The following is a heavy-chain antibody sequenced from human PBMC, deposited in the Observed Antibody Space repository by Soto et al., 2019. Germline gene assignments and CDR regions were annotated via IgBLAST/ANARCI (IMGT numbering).Heavy chain of an antibody. CDR3: ARGGLGYYGSGSYACVY. CDR1: GFTFSSYA. V-gene: IGHV3-30-3*01. CDR2: ISYDGSNK. Sequence: AGGSLRLSCAASGFTFSSYAMHWVRQAPGKGLEWVAVISYDGSNKYYADSVKGRFTISRDNSKNTLYLQMNSLRAEDTAVYYCARGGLGYYGSGSYACVYWGQGTLVTVSS. J-gene: IGHJ4*02. D-gene: IGHD3-10*01.